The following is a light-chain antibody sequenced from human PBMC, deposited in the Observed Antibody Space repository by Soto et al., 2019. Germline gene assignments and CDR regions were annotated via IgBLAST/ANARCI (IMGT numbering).Light chain of an antibody. CDR2: EGT. CDR3: CSFAVGAALV. V-gene: IGLV2-23*01. Sequence: QSALTQPASVSASPGQSITISCTGTSSNVGTYDLVSWYQHHPDKAPKLIIYEGTKRPSGISSRFSGSKSGNTASLTSSGLQDEDDADYYCCSFAVGAALVFGGGTKVTVL. CDR1: SSNVGTYDL. J-gene: IGLJ2*01.